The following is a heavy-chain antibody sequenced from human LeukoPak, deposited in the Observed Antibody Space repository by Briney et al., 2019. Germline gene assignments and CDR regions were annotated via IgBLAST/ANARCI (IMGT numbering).Heavy chain of an antibody. D-gene: IGHD2-15*01. Sequence: SETLSLTCGVSGGSITSRDCWSWVRQPPGKGLEWIGEICLDGRIHYTPSLKSRISISIDRSKDQFSLNLISVAAADTAIYFCASQGGLRDDFWGQGTLVTVSS. CDR2: ICLDGRI. CDR1: GGSITSRDC. J-gene: IGHJ4*02. V-gene: IGHV4-4*02. CDR3: ASQGGLRDDF.